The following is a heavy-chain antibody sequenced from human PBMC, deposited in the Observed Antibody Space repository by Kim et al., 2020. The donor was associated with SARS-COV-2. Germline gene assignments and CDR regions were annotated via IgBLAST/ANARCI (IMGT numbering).Heavy chain of an antibody. CDR3: ARVNVLRFLEWLPHAGPFDY. J-gene: IGHJ4*02. Sequence: SETLSLTCTVSGGSISSYYWSWIRQPPGKGLEWIGYIYYSGSTNYNPSLKSRVTISVDTSKNQFSLKLSSVTAADTAVYYCARVNVLRFLEWLPHAGPFDYWGQGTLVPVSS. V-gene: IGHV4-59*01. D-gene: IGHD3-3*01. CDR2: IYYSGST. CDR1: GGSISSYY.